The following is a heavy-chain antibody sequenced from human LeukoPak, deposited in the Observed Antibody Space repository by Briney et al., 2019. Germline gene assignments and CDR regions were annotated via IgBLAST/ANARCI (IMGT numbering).Heavy chain of an antibody. D-gene: IGHD3-10*01. V-gene: IGHV3-7*01. J-gene: IGHJ5*02. CDR1: GGSISSSSYY. CDR2: IKQDGSEK. Sequence: ETLSLTCTVSGGSISSSSYYWGWIRQPPGKGLEWVANIKQDGSEKYYVDSVKGRFTISRDNAKNSLYLQMNSLRAEDTAVYYCARESGSGSSSWFDPWGQGTLVTVSS. CDR3: ARESGSGSSSWFDP.